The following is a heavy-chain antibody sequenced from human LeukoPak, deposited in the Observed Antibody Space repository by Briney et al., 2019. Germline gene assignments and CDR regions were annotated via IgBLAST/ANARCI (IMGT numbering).Heavy chain of an antibody. Sequence: PSETLSLTCTVSGGSISSYYWSWIRQPPGKGLEWIGYNYYSGSTNYNPSLKSRVTISVDTSKNQFSLKLSSVTAADTAVYYCARGGPISSSWLWYFDYWGQGTLVTVSP. V-gene: IGHV4-59*01. D-gene: IGHD6-13*01. CDR2: NYYSGST. J-gene: IGHJ4*02. CDR1: GGSISSYY. CDR3: ARGGPISSSWLWYFDY.